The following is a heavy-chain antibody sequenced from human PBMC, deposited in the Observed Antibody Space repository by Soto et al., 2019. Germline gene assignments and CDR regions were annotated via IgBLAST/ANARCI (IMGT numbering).Heavy chain of an antibody. CDR2: IYYSGST. V-gene: IGHV4-31*03. CDR3: ARDEYYDSSGYTKKDYYYGMDV. CDR1: GGSISSGGYY. D-gene: IGHD3-22*01. J-gene: IGHJ6*02. Sequence: PSETLSLTCTVSGGSISSGGYYWSWIRQHPGKGLEWIGYIYYSGSTYYNPSLKSRVTISVDTSKNQFSLKLSSVTAADTAVYYCARDEYYDSSGYTKKDYYYGMDVWGQGTTVTVSS.